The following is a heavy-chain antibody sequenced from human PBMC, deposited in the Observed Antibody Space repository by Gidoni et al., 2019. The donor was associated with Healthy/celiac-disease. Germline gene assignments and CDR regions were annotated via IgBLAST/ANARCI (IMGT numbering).Heavy chain of an antibody. CDR1: GARVPSNSAA. J-gene: IGHJ6*02. CDR3: ARDRAEVVVGYYYYYGMDV. CDR2: TYYRSKWYN. V-gene: IGHV6-1*01. D-gene: IGHD2-15*01. Sequence: QVQLQQSGPGLVKPSQTLSLTCAISGARVPSNSAAWNWIRQSPSRGLEWLGRTYYRSKWYNDYAVSVKSRITINPDTSKNQFSLQLNSVTPEDTAVYYCARDRAEVVVGYYYYYGMDVWGQGTTVTVSS.